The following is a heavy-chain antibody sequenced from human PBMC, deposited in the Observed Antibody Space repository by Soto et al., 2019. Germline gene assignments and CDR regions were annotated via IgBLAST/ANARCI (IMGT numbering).Heavy chain of an antibody. V-gene: IGHV4-59*01. D-gene: IGHD1-1*01. CDR3: AREKEQPGQDAFDI. J-gene: IGHJ3*02. CDR1: GGSFSGYY. Sequence: SGTLSLTCAVYGGSFSGYYWSWIRQPPGKGLEWIGYIYYSGSTNYNPSLKSRVTISVDTSKNQFSLKLSSVTAADTAVYYCAREKEQPGQDAFDIWGQGTMVTVSS. CDR2: IYYSGST.